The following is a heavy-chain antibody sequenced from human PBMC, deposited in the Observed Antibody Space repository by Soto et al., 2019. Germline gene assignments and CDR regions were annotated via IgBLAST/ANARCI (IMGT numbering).Heavy chain of an antibody. CDR2: IYYSGST. J-gene: IGHJ4*02. Sequence: ETLSLTCTVSGDSISSSRYYWGWIRQPPGKGLEWIGSIYYSGSTYYNPSLKSRVTISVDTSKNQFSLKLNSVTAADTAVYYCASYHGSESFYYNGIDYWGQGTLVTVSS. V-gene: IGHV4-39*01. CDR1: GDSISSSRYY. CDR3: ASYHGSESFYYNGIDY. D-gene: IGHD3-10*01.